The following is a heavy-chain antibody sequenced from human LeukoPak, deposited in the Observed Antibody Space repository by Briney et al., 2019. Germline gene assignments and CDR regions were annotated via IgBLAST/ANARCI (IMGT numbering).Heavy chain of an antibody. V-gene: IGHV1-46*01. CDR1: GYTFTSYY. J-gene: IGHJ4*02. CDR3: ATGRGVGFDY. Sequence: ASVKVSCKASGYTFTSYYMHWVRQAPGEGMEGMGIINPSGGSTSYAQKFQGRDTITRDTATRTVYMEMRRLRDKGTAVYECATGRGVGFDYWGQGTLVTVSS. D-gene: IGHD3-10*01. CDR2: INPSGGST.